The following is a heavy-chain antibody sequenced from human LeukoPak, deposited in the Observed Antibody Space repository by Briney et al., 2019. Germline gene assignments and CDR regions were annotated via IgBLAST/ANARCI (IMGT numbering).Heavy chain of an antibody. V-gene: IGHV4-34*01. D-gene: IGHD3-22*01. J-gene: IGHJ4*02. CDR3: ARGLYDSGDYYYGIRAYYFDQ. Sequence: SQTLSLTCAVSGASFSGDYWSWLRQPPGKGLEWIAEINHSGRSNFNPSLQGRVTISVDTSKNQFSLNLSSVTAADTARYYCARGLYDSGDYYYGIRAYYFDQWGQGTLVTVSS. CDR1: GASFSGDY. CDR2: INHSGRS.